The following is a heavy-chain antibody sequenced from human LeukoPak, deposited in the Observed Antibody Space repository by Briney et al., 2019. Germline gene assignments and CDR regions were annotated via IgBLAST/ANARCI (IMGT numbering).Heavy chain of an antibody. D-gene: IGHD6-13*01. CDR3: ASTSSLYLDWFAP. CDR2: ISAYNGNT. CDR1: GYTFNNYG. Sequence: ASVKVSCKASGYTFNNYGISWVRQAPGQGLEWMGWISAYNGNTNYAQKFQGRVTMTTDTSTSTAYMELRSLRSDDTAVYYCASTSSLYLDWFAPWGQGTLVTVSS. J-gene: IGHJ5*02. V-gene: IGHV1-18*01.